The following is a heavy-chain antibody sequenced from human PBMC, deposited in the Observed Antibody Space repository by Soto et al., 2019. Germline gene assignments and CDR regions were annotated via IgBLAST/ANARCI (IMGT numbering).Heavy chain of an antibody. CDR1: GFTFTNYA. J-gene: IGHJ6*02. V-gene: IGHV3-23*01. CDR3: AKDMSYYDSSGYYSGYYNYGVDV. Sequence: PGGSLRLSCAASGFTFTNYALSWVRQARGKGLEWVAGLTGTSGSTYYADSVRGRFTVSRDTSKNTLYLQMTNLGAEDTAVYFCAKDMSYYDSSGYYSGYYNYGVDVWGPGTTVTVSS. D-gene: IGHD3-22*01. CDR2: LTGTSGST.